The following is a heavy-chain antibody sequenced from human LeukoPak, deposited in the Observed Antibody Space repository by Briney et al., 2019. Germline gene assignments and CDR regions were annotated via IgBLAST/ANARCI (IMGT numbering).Heavy chain of an antibody. CDR3: ARDEEQLTRYDY. V-gene: IGHV1-18*04. CDR2: ISAYNGNT. J-gene: IGHJ4*02. Sequence: ASVKASCKASGYTFTDYYMHWVRQAPEQGLEWMGWISAYNGNTNYAQKLQGRVTMTTDTSTSTAYMELRSLRSDDTAVYYCARDEEQLTRYDYWGQGTLVTVSS. D-gene: IGHD6-6*01. CDR1: GYTFTDYY.